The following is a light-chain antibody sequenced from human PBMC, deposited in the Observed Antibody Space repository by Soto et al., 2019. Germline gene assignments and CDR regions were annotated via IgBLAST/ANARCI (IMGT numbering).Light chain of an antibody. CDR1: SDDVGRYNL. J-gene: IGLJ1*01. V-gene: IGLV2-23*01. CDR3: CSYAGPRTYV. Sequence: QSALAQPASVPGSPGQSITISCTGTSDDVGRYNLVSWYQQHPGKAPKFIIYEGSKRPSGVSNRFSGSKSGNTASLTISGLQAEDEADYYCCSYAGPRTYVFGTGTKVTVL. CDR2: EGS.